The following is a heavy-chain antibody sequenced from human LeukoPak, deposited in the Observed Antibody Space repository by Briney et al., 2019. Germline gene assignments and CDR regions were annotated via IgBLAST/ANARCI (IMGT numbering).Heavy chain of an antibody. CDR1: GFTFSAYN. CDR3: ARDYYNTSGYYYGGY. V-gene: IGHV3-48*01. CDR2: ISSTSSTL. D-gene: IGHD3-22*01. J-gene: IGHJ4*02. Sequence: PGGSLRLSCAASGFTFSAYNMNWVRQAPGKGLEWLSYISSTSSTLYYADSVKGRFTISRDNAKNSLYLQMNSLRAEDTAVYYCARDYYNTSGYYYGGYWGQGTLVTVSS.